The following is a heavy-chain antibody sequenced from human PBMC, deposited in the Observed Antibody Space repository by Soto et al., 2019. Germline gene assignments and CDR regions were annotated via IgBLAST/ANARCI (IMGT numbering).Heavy chain of an antibody. CDR3: AKDYDSSGWNRFDP. CDR2: IPNDGSYK. J-gene: IGHJ5*02. Sequence: GGSLRLSCAASGFIFRNYGMHWGGQAPGKGLEWVAVIPNDGSYKYYAESVKGRFTVSRDNSKNTLYWQMNSLRAEDTAVYFCAKDYDSSGWNRFDPRGQGTLVTVFS. CDR1: GFIFRNYG. D-gene: IGHD6-19*01. V-gene: IGHV3-30*18.